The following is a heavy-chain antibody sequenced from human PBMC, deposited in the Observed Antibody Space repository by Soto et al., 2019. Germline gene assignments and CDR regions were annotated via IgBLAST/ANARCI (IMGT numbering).Heavy chain of an antibody. CDR1: GGSVNSTNYN. D-gene: IGHD2-15*01. CDR2: IYNSASK. V-gene: IGHV4-39*01. CDR3: GRVVIAATPHRDVDF. Sequence: QLQMQESGPGLVKPSETLSLTCTVSGGSVNSTNYNWGWIRQPPGKGLEWIGSIYNSASKYYNPSIKSPVTISVDTSRNQFYLHLNSVTAADTAMYYCGRVVIAATPHRDVDFWGQGTLVTVSS. J-gene: IGHJ4*02.